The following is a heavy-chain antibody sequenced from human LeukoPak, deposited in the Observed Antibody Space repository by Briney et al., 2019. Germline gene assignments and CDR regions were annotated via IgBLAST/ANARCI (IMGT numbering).Heavy chain of an antibody. CDR3: VASSGSYHY. Sequence: GRSLRLSCAASGFTFNTYGMHWVRQAPGKGLEWVAIISYDGSDEYYADSVKGRFTISRDNSNNTQSLQMNSLTAEDMAVYYCVASSGSYHYWGQGTLITVSS. V-gene: IGHV3-30*03. D-gene: IGHD3-10*01. CDR2: ISYDGSDE. CDR1: GFTFNTYG. J-gene: IGHJ4*02.